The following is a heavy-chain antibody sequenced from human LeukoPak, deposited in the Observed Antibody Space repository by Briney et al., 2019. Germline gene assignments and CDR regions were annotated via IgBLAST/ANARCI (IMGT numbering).Heavy chain of an antibody. CDR3: ARDLSFSSSCHWFDP. CDR1: GGSISSYY. Sequence: PSETLSLTCTVSGGSISSYYWSWIRQPPGKGLEWIGYIYYSGSTNYNPSLKSRVTISVDTSKNQFSLKLSSVTAADTAVYYCARDLSFSSSCHWFDPWGQGTLVTVSS. V-gene: IGHV4-59*01. J-gene: IGHJ5*02. D-gene: IGHD3-22*01. CDR2: IYYSGST.